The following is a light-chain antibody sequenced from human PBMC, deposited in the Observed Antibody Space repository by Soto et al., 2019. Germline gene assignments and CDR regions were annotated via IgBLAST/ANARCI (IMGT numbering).Light chain of an antibody. Sequence: IHMTHSPSTLSASVGDRVTITFRASQSISSWLAWYQQKPGKAPKLLIYDASSLESGVPSRFSGSGSGTEFTLTISSLQPDDFATYYCQQYNSYGTFGQGTKVDIK. V-gene: IGKV1-5*01. CDR3: QQYNSYGT. CDR1: QSISSW. J-gene: IGKJ1*01. CDR2: DAS.